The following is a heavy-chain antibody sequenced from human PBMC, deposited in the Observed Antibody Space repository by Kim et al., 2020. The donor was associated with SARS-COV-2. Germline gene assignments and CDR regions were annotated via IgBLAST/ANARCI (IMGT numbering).Heavy chain of an antibody. V-gene: IGHV3-23*01. CDR2: ISDRGVRP. J-gene: IGHJ4*02. CDR3: EASDY. Sequence: ISDRGVRPPYADSVKGRFTIARDNSKSTLFLQMNSLRAEDTAVYYCEASDYWGQGSLVTVSS.